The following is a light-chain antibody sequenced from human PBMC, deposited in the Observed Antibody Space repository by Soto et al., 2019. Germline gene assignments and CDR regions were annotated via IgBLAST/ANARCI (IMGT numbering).Light chain of an antibody. CDR1: QSVSSS. CDR3: QQYNNWPFS. V-gene: IGKV3-15*01. CDR2: DVS. J-gene: IGKJ5*01. Sequence: EFVLTQSPGTLSLSPGERATLSCRASQSVSSSYIAWYQQKPGQSPRLLIYDVSNRATGVPARFSGSGSETDFTLTISGLRSEDSAVYFCQQYNNWPFSFGQGTRLEIK.